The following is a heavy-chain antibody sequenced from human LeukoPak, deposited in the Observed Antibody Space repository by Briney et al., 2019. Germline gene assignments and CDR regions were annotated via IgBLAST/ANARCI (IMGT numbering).Heavy chain of an antibody. Sequence: PGGSLRLSCAASGFTFSSYSMNWVRQPLGKGLEWIGEINHRGNSNYNPSLKSRVTISLDTSKNQFSLKLTSVTAADTAVYYCTREGYDILTGDYIVDWGQGTLVTVSS. CDR1: GFTFSSYS. V-gene: IGHV4-34*01. J-gene: IGHJ4*02. D-gene: IGHD3-9*01. CDR2: INHRGNS. CDR3: TREGYDILTGDYIVD.